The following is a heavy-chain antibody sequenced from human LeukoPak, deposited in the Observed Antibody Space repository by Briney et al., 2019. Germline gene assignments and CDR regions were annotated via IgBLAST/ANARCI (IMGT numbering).Heavy chain of an antibody. J-gene: IGHJ4*02. Sequence: PSQTLSLTCTVSGCSISSGGYYWSWIRQHPGKGLEWIGHIYYSGSTYYNPSLKSRVTISVDTSKNQFSLKLSSVTAADTAVYYCARVQVGATRGFDYWGQGTLVTVSS. CDR1: GCSISSGGYY. V-gene: IGHV4-31*03. D-gene: IGHD1-26*01. CDR2: IYYSGST. CDR3: ARVQVGATRGFDY.